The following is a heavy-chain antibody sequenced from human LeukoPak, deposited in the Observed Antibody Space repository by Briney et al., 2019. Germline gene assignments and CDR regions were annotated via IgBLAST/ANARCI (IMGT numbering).Heavy chain of an antibody. J-gene: IGHJ4*02. CDR3: AKDGLYYDFWSGYFNFDY. CDR2: INPNSGGT. V-gene: IGHV1-2*02. Sequence: ASVKVSCKASGYTFTGYYMHWVRQAPGQGLEWMGWINPNSGGTNYAQKFQGRVTITTDESTSTAYMELSSLRSEDTAVYYCAKDGLYYDFWSGYFNFDYWGQGTLVTVSS. CDR1: GYTFTGYY. D-gene: IGHD3-3*01.